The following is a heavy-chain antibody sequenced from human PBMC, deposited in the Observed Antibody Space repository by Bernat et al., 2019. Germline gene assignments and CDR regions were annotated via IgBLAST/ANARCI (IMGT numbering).Heavy chain of an antibody. CDR2: IGYDGSNK. J-gene: IGHJ6*03. CDR3: ARGGGDYGDYVGYYYYYMDV. Sequence: QVQLVESGGGVVQPGRSLRLSCAASGFTFSSYGMHWVRQAPGKGLGWVAVIGYDGSNKYYADSVKGRFNISRDNSKNTLYLQMNSLRAEDTAVYYCARGGGDYGDYVGYYYYYMDVWGKGTTVTVSS. D-gene: IGHD4-17*01. CDR1: GFTFSSYG. V-gene: IGHV3-33*01.